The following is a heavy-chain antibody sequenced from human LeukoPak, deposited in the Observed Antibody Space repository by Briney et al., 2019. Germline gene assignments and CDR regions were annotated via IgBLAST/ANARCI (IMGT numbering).Heavy chain of an antibody. CDR2: ISVSGGVR. CDR1: GFTGSSNY. J-gene: IGHJ4*02. D-gene: IGHD2/OR15-2a*01. V-gene: IGHV3-48*02. Sequence: GGSLRLSCAASGFTGSSNYMNWIRQAPGKGLEWVSYISVSGGVRSYADSVKGRFTISRDDARNSLYLQMNSLKDEDTAVYYCARDRGYFYDQLDYWGQGTLVTVSS. CDR3: ARDRGYFYDQLDY.